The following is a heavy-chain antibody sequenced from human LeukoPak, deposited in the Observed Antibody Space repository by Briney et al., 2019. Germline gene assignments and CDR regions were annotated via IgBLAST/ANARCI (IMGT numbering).Heavy chain of an antibody. D-gene: IGHD6-13*01. CDR2: ISYDGSNK. J-gene: IGHJ6*03. CDR1: GFTFSSYG. CDR3: ARDPNSSSPLGGYYYYMDV. Sequence: SGGSLRLSCAASGFTFSSYGMHWVRQAPGKGLEWVAVISYDGSNKYYADSVKGRFTISRDNSKNTLYLQMNSLRAEDTAVYYCARDPNSSSPLGGYYYYMDVWGKGTTVTVSS. V-gene: IGHV3-30*03.